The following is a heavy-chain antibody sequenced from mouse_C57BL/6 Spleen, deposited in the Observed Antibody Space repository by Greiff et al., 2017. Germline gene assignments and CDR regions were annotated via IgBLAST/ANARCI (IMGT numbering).Heavy chain of an antibody. V-gene: IGHV5-4*01. CDR3: ARGPYSNYPWFAY. D-gene: IGHD2-5*01. Sequence: EVQLVESGGGLVKPGGSLKLSCAASGFTFSSYAMSWVRQTPEKRLEWVATISDGGSYTDYPANVQGRFTISRDNAKNNLYLQMSHLKSEDTAMYYCARGPYSNYPWFAYWGQGTLVTVSA. J-gene: IGHJ3*01. CDR2: ISDGGSYT. CDR1: GFTFSSYA.